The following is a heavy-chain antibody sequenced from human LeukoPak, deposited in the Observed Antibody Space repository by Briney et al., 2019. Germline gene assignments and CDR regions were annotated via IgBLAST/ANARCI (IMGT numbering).Heavy chain of an antibody. J-gene: IGHJ3*02. CDR2: INHSGST. CDR1: GGSFSGYY. V-gene: IGHV4-34*01. Sequence: PSETLSLTCAVYGGSFSGYYWSWIRQPPGKGLEWIGEINHSGSTNYNPSLKSRVTISVDTSKNQFSLKLSSVTAADTAVYYCGGEVSYHYSSGYRSPGDDAFDIWGQGTMVTVSS. CDR3: GGEVSYHYSSGYRSPGDDAFDI. D-gene: IGHD3-22*01.